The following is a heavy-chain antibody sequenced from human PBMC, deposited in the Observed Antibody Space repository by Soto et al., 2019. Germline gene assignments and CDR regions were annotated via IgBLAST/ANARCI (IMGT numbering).Heavy chain of an antibody. V-gene: IGHV4-39*01. J-gene: IGHJ4*02. Sequence: PSETLSLTCTVSGGSISSSSYYWGWIRQPPGKGLEWIGSIYYSGSTYYNPSLKSRVTISVDTSKNQFSLKLGSVTAADTAVYYCARHATVTTDFDYWGQGTLVTVSS. CDR1: GGSISSSSYY. D-gene: IGHD4-17*01. CDR3: ARHATVTTDFDY. CDR2: IYYSGST.